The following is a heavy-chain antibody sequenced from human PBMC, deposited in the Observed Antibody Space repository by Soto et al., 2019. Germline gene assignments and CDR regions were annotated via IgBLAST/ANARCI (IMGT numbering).Heavy chain of an antibody. V-gene: IGHV1-46*01. CDR1: GYTFIRYY. CDR3: AREKGMPEGAFFDH. J-gene: IGHJ4*02. Sequence: GXSVKVSCKASGYTFIRYYMNWVRQAPGQGLEWMGIINPGGGSTSYAERFQGRVTMTRDTTTSTFFMELRGLTSDDTAIYYCAREKGMPEGAFFDHWSQGNLVTVSS. D-gene: IGHD2-2*01. CDR2: INPGGGST.